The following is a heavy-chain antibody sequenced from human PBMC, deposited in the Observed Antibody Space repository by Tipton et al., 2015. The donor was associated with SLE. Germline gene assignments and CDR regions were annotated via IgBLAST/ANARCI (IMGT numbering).Heavy chain of an antibody. Sequence: TLSLTCTVSGGSISRCYWSWIRQPAGGGLEWIGRIYTNENTNYNPSLTTRLTMSVDASKNQFSLKLSSVTAADTAVYYCARHAGRQWPLDYWGQGTLVTVYS. D-gene: IGHD6-19*01. CDR2: IYTNENT. CDR1: GGSISRCY. J-gene: IGHJ4*02. V-gene: IGHV4-4*07. CDR3: ARHAGRQWPLDY.